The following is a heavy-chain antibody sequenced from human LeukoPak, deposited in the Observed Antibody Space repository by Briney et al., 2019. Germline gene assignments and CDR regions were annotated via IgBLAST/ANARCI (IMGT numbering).Heavy chain of an antibody. Sequence: AESLKISSMGSGYSFTSYWIGWVRQMPGKGLGWMGIIYHGDSDTRYSPSVQGQVTISADKSISTAYLQWSSLKASDTAMYYCARRPGYSSGWFDYWGQGTLVTVSS. CDR1: GYSFTSYW. J-gene: IGHJ4*02. CDR3: ARRPGYSSGWFDY. D-gene: IGHD6-19*01. V-gene: IGHV5-51*01. CDR2: IYHGDSDT.